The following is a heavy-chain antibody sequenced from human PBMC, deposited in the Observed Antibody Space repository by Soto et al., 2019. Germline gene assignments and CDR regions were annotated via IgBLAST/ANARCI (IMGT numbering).Heavy chain of an antibody. CDR3: ARRAYYYDSSGQHFDP. Sequence: SETLSLTCTVSGGSISSYYWSWIRQPPGKGLEWIGYIYYSGSTNYNPSLKSRVTISVDTSKNQFSLKLSSVTAADTAVYYCARRAYYYDSSGQHFDPWGQGTLVTVSS. V-gene: IGHV4-59*01. D-gene: IGHD3-22*01. CDR1: GGSISSYY. CDR2: IYYSGST. J-gene: IGHJ5*02.